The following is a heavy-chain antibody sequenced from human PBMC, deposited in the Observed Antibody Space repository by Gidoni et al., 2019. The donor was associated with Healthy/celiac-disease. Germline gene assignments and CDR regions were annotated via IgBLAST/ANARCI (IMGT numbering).Heavy chain of an antibody. V-gene: IGHV3-9*01. CDR3: AKDVYYYDSSGFDY. Sequence: EVQLVESGGGLVQPGRSLRLSCAASGFTFDDYAMHWCRQAPGKGLEWVSGISWHSGSIGYADSVKGRFTISRDNAKNSLYLQMNSLRAEDTALYYCAKDVYYYDSSGFDYWGQGTLVTVSS. J-gene: IGHJ4*02. CDR2: ISWHSGSI. CDR1: GFTFDDYA. D-gene: IGHD3-22*01.